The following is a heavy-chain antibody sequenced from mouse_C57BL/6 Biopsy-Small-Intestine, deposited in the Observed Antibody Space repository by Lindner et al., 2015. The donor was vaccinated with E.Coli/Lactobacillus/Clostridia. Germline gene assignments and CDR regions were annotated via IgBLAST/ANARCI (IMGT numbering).Heavy chain of an antibody. Sequence: VQLQESGAELVRPGTSVKVSCKASGYTFTNYWIGWAKQRPGHGLEWIGDIYPGGGYTNYNEKFKGKATLTADKSSSTAYMQFSSLTSEDSAIYYCARSVDYFDYWGQGTTLTVSS. J-gene: IGHJ2*01. V-gene: IGHV1-63*01. CDR3: ARSVDYFDY. CDR2: IYPGGGYT. CDR1: GYTFTNYW.